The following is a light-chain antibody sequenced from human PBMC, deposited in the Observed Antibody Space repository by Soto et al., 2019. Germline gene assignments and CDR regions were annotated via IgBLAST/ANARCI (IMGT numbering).Light chain of an antibody. V-gene: IGKV3-15*01. J-gene: IGKJ2*01. CDR3: QQGHNWPLT. Sequence: EIVMTQSPATLSVSPGERATLSCRASQSISSELAWYQQRPGQPPRLLIYCASTRATGVPDRFTGSGSSSDFTLTISGLQSEDVAVYYCQQGHNWPLTFGQGTRLEI. CDR2: CAS. CDR1: QSISSE.